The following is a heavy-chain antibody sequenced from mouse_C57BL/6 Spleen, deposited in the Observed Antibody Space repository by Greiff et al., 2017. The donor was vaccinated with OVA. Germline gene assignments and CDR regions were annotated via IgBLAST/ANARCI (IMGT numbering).Heavy chain of an antibody. CDR3: SRHEEYYSNYDWYFDF. J-gene: IGHJ1*03. Sequence: QVQLQQSGAELVKPGASVKLSCKASGYTFTEYTIHWVKQRSGQGLEWVGWFYPGSGSIKYNEKFKDKATLTADKSSSTVYMELSRLTSEDSAVYFCSRHEEYYSNYDWYFDFWGTGTTVTVSS. CDR2: FYPGSGSI. D-gene: IGHD2-5*01. CDR1: GYTFTEYT. V-gene: IGHV1-62-2*01.